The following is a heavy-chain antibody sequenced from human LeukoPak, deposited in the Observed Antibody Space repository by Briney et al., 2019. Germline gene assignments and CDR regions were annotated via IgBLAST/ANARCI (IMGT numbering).Heavy chain of an antibody. V-gene: IGHV1-2*02. CDR3: ARETRLDYGDSPGDWFDP. J-gene: IGHJ5*02. D-gene: IGHD4-17*01. CDR2: INPNSGGT. Sequence: ASVKVSCKASGYTFTGYYMHWVRQAPGQGLEWMGWINPNSGGTNYAQKFQGRVTMTRDTSISTAYMELSRLRSDDTAVYYCARETRLDYGDSPGDWFDPWGQGTLVTVSS. CDR1: GYTFTGYY.